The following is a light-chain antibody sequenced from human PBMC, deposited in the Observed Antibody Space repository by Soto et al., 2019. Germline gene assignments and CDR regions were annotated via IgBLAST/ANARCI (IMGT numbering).Light chain of an antibody. CDR1: QSISSW. CDR2: KAS. V-gene: IGKV1-5*03. CDR3: QQSSSGLT. J-gene: IGKJ4*01. Sequence: DLQMTQSPSTLSASVGDRVTITCRASQSISSWLAWYQQKPGKAPKLLIYKASSLESGVPSRFSGSGSGTEFTLTISSLQPDDFATYYCQQSSSGLTFGGGTKVEIK.